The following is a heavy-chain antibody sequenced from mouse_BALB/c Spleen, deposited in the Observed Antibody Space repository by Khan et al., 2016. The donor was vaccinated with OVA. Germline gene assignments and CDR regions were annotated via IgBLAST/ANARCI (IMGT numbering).Heavy chain of an antibody. Sequence: EVKLEESGPGLVKPSQSLSLTCTVTGYSITSDYAWNWIRQFPGNKLEWMGYISSTGSTRYKPSLKSRISITRNTSKNQFFLLLKCVTTEDTATYYDARSRYNSYGYALDFWGRGTSVTVSS. CDR3: ARSRYNSYGYALDF. CDR2: ISSTGST. D-gene: IGHD2-12*01. CDR1: GYSITSDYA. V-gene: IGHV3-2*02. J-gene: IGHJ4*01.